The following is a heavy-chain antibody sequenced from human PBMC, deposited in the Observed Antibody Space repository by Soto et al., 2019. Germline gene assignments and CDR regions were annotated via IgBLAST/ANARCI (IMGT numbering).Heavy chain of an antibody. CDR2: IYWDDDK. CDR3: AHAGDYDLLTFDH. V-gene: IGHV2-5*02. CDR1: GFSLSTYHMG. Sequence: QITLKESGPTLVRPAQTLTLTCDFSGFSLSTYHMGVACIRQPPGKALEWLALIYWDDDKRYSPSLKDRFAISKDTSSNQVVLTITNMDPGDTATYFCAHAGDYDLLTFDHWGPGTLVTVSS. J-gene: IGHJ4*02. D-gene: IGHD4-17*01.